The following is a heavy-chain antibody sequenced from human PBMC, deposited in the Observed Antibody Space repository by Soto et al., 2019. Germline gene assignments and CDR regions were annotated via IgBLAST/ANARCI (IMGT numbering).Heavy chain of an antibody. CDR2: ISTDNGNT. CDR3: ARDQGITTFRVYSMYDYGMDV. J-gene: IGHJ6*02. Sequence: QVQLVQSGAEVKKPGASVKVSCKASGYTFTSSGISWVRQAPGQVLEGMGWISTDNGNTNYAQHLQGRVSMTTDTYTSTAYMDLRSLRSDDTDVYYCARDQGITTFRVYSMYDYGMDVWGQGTTVTVSS. CDR1: GYTFTSSG. D-gene: IGHD3-3*01. V-gene: IGHV1-18*01.